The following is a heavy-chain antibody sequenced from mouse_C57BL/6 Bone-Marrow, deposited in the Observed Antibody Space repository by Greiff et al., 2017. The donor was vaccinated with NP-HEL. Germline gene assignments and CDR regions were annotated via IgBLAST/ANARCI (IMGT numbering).Heavy chain of an antibody. CDR2: IDPSDSYT. CDR3: ARGGLRRDFDY. J-gene: IGHJ2*01. CDR1: GYTFTSYW. V-gene: IGHV1-59*01. D-gene: IGHD2-2*01. Sequence: QVQLQQPGAELVRPGTSVKLSCKASGYTFTSYWLHWVKQRPGQGLEWIGVIDPSDSYTNYNQTFKGKATLTVDTSSSTAYMQLSSLTSEDSAVYYCARGGLRRDFDYWGQGTTLTVSS.